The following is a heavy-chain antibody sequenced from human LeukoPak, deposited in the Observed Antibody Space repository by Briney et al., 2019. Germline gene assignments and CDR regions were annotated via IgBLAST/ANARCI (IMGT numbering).Heavy chain of an antibody. CDR2: IYYSGST. Sequence: SETLSLTCTVSGGSISSYYWSWIRQPPGKGLEWTGYIYYSGSTNYNPSLKSRVTISVDTSKNQFSLKLSSVTAADTAVYYCARAGGPYRIDYWGQGTLVTVSS. J-gene: IGHJ4*02. CDR1: GGSISSYY. CDR3: ARAGGPYRIDY. D-gene: IGHD1-14*01. V-gene: IGHV4-59*01.